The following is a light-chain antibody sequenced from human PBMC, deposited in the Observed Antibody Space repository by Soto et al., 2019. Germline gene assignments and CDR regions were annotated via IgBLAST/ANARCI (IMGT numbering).Light chain of an antibody. CDR2: GAS. CDR1: QSVSDN. V-gene: IGKV3-15*01. Sequence: EIVMTQSPATLSVSPGGRATLSCRASQSVSDNLAWYQQKPGQPPRLLIYGASTRATGIPARLSGSGSGTEFTLTISSLQSEDFAVYYCQQYDTWPPMYTFGQGTNLEIK. CDR3: QQYDTWPPMYT. J-gene: IGKJ2*01.